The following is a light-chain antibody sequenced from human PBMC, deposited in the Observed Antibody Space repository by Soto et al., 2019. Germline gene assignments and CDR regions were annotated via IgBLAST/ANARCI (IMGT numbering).Light chain of an antibody. CDR1: SSNIGSNS. CDR3: AAWDDSLNGHV. J-gene: IGLJ1*01. CDR2: VTE. Sequence: QSVLTQPPSVSGTPGQRVTISCSGSSSNIGSNSVNWFQQLPGTAPKPLISVTEQRPSGVPDRFSGSKSGTSASLAISGLQSEDEADYYCAAWDDSLNGHVFGAGTKVTVL. V-gene: IGLV1-44*01.